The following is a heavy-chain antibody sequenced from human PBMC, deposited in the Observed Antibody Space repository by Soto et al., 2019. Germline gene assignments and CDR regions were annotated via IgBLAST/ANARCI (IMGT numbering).Heavy chain of an antibody. CDR3: VTHIEGPGYYFDH. Sequence: GESLKISCKGSGYSFTSYWIGWVRQMPGKGLEWMGIIYPGDSDTRYSPSFQGQVTISADKSISTAYLQWSSLKASDTAMYYCVTHIEGPGYYFDHSGQGCLVTVSS. V-gene: IGHV5-51*01. CDR2: IYPGDSDT. D-gene: IGHD2-15*01. CDR1: GYSFTSYW. J-gene: IGHJ4*02.